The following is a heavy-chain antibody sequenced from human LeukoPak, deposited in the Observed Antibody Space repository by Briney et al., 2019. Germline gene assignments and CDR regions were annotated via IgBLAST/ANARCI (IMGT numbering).Heavy chain of an antibody. CDR1: GGSFSSYY. D-gene: IGHD1-1*01. V-gene: IGHV4-59*08. Sequence: SETLSLTCAVYGGSFSSYYWSWLRQPPGKGLEWIGYIYYSGSTNYNPSLKSRVTISVDTSKNQFSLKLSAVTAADTAVYYCARGGTGSFVSYYLDYWGQGTLVTVSS. J-gene: IGHJ4*02. CDR3: ARGGTGSFVSYYLDY. CDR2: IYYSGST.